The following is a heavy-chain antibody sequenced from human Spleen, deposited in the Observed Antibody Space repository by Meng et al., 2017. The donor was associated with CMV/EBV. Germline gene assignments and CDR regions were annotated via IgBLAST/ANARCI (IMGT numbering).Heavy chain of an antibody. D-gene: IGHD2-2*01. CDR1: GFTFSSYA. J-gene: IGHJ6*02. V-gene: IGHV3-30-3*01. Sequence: GESLKISCAASGFTFSSYAMHWVRQAPGKGLEWVAVISYDGSNKYYADSVKGRFTISRDNSKNTLYLQMNSLRAEDTAVYYCARVTCSSTSCYYYYGMDVWGQGTTVTVSS. CDR3: ARVTCSSTSCYYYYGMDV. CDR2: ISYDGSNK.